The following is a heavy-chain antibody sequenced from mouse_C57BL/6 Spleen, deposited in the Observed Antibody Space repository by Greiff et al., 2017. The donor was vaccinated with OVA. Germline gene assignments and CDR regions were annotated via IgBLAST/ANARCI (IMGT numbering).Heavy chain of an antibody. D-gene: IGHD2-3*01. J-gene: IGHJ4*01. CDR3: ARQGNGYYSAMDY. Sequence: VQLKESGPGLVAPSQSLSITCTVSGFSLTSYGVHWVRQPPGKGLEWLVVIWSDGSTTYNSAIKSRLSISKDNSKSQVFLKMNSLQAEDTAMYYSARQGNGYYSAMDYWGQGTSVTVSS. CDR1: GFSLTSYG. CDR2: IWSDGST. V-gene: IGHV2-6-1*01.